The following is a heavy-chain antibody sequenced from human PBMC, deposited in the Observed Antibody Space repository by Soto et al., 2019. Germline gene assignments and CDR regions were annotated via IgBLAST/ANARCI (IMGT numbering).Heavy chain of an antibody. V-gene: IGHV1-69*12. CDR1: GGTFSNYA. Sequence: QVQLVQSGAEVKKPGSSVTVSCRASGGTFSNYAINWVRQAPGQGLEWMAGIIPLFGTTNYAQKFQGRVTITADESTSTADMELTSLRSEDTAVFYCATSPYSYDTSGYLDYWGQGTLVTVSS. CDR3: ATSPYSYDTSGYLDY. J-gene: IGHJ4*02. CDR2: IIPLFGTT. D-gene: IGHD3-22*01.